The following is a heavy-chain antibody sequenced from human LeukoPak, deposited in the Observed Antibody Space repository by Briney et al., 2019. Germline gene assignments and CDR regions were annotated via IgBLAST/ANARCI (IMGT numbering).Heavy chain of an antibody. CDR3: AKGHGSTWYDGLYYFDY. CDR2: ISGSGGFT. D-gene: IGHD6-13*01. V-gene: IGHV3-23*01. Sequence: PGGSLRLSCAASGFTFSSYGMSWVRQAPGKGLEWVSGISGSGGFTYYTDSLKGRFTISRDNSKNMLYLQMNSLRVEDTAVYYCAKGHGSTWYDGLYYFDYWGQGTLATVSS. J-gene: IGHJ4*02. CDR1: GFTFSSYG.